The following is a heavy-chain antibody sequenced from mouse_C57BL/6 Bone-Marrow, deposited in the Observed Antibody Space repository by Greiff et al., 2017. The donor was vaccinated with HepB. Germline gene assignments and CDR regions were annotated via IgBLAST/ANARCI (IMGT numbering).Heavy chain of an antibody. CDR3: ARDLYGSSGGYFDY. Sequence: EVHLVESGPGLVKPSQSLSLTCSVTGYSITSGYYWNWIRQFPGNKLEWMGYISYDGSNNYNPSLKNRISITRDTSKNQFFLKLNSVTTEDTATYYCARDLYGSSGGYFDYWGQGTTLTVSS. V-gene: IGHV3-6*01. J-gene: IGHJ2*01. D-gene: IGHD1-1*01. CDR1: GYSITSGYY. CDR2: ISYDGSN.